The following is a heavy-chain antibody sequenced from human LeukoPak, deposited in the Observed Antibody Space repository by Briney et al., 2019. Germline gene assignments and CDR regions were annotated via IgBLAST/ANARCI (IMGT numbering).Heavy chain of an antibody. Sequence: PSETLSLTCAVSGYSISSGYYWGWIRQPPGKGLEWIGSIYHSGSTYYNPSLKSRVTISVDTSKNQFSLKLSSVTAADTAVYYCARGHYDFWSGYYMETYHNWFDPWGQGTLVTVSS. V-gene: IGHV4-38-2*01. J-gene: IGHJ5*02. CDR2: IYHSGST. CDR1: GYSISSGYY. CDR3: ARGHYDFWSGYYMETYHNWFDP. D-gene: IGHD3-3*01.